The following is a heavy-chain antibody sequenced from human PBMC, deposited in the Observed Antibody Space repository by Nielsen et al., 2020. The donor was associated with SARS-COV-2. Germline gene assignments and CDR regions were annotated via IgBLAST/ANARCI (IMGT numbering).Heavy chain of an antibody. D-gene: IGHD6-19*01. CDR1: GGSISSSNW. V-gene: IGHV4-4*01. Sequence: GSLRLSCAVSGGSISSSNWWTWVRQAPGKGLEWIAEIYHTGATNYHPSLKSRITISTDKSKNHFSLNLNSVTAADTAVYCCARRAGTNWFDPWGQGTLVTVSS. J-gene: IGHJ5*02. CDR2: IYHTGAT. CDR3: ARRAGTNWFDP.